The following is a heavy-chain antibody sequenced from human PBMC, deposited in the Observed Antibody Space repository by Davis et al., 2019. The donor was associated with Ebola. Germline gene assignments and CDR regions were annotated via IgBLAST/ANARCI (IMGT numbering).Heavy chain of an antibody. D-gene: IGHD1-7*01. CDR3: ARDPTGTTDSGGPDYYYGMDV. Sequence: GESLKISCAASGFTFSSYSMNWVRQAPGKGLEWVSSISSSSSYIYYADPVKGRFTISRDNAKNSLYLQMNSLRAEDTAMYYCARDPTGTTDSGGPDYYYGMDVWGQGTTVTVSS. CDR2: ISSSSSYI. CDR1: GFTFSSYS. V-gene: IGHV3-21*01. J-gene: IGHJ6*02.